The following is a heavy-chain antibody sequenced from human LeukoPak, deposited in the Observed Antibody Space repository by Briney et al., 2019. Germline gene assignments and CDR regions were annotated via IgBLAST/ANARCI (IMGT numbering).Heavy chain of an antibody. V-gene: IGHV3-23*01. D-gene: IGHD3-10*01. CDR1: GFTFSSYG. Sequence: PGGSLRLSCAASGFTFSSYGMSWVRQAPGKGLEWVSAISGSGGSTYYADSVKGRFTISRDNSKNTLYLQMNSLRAEDTAVYYCAKDPPAYGSGSPYNDYWGQGTLVTVSS. CDR2: ISGSGGST. J-gene: IGHJ4*02. CDR3: AKDPPAYGSGSPYNDY.